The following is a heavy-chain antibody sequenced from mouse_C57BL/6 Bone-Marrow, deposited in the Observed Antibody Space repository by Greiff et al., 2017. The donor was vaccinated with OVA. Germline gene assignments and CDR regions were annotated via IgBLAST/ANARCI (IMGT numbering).Heavy chain of an antibody. Sequence: QVQLQQPGTELVKPGASVKLSCKASGYTFTSYWMHWVKQRPGQGLEWIGEIYPRSGNTYYNEKFKGKATLTADKSSSTAYMELRSLTSEDSAVYFCARAPYWGQGTLVTVSA. CDR1: GYTFTSYW. J-gene: IGHJ3*01. CDR2: IYPRSGNT. V-gene: IGHV1-53*01. CDR3: ARAPY.